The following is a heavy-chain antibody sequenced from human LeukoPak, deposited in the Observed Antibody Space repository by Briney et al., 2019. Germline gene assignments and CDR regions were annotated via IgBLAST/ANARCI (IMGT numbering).Heavy chain of an antibody. D-gene: IGHD3-10*01. CDR3: ATNRREYYYGSGSYLGAFDI. J-gene: IGHJ3*02. CDR1: GYTLTELS. CDR2: FDPEDGET. Sequence: ASVKVSCKVSGYTLTELSMHWVRQAPGKGLEWMGGFDPEDGETIYAQKFKGRVTMTEDTSTDTAYMELSSLRSEDTAVYYCATNRREYYYGSGSYLGAFDIWGQGTMVTVSS. V-gene: IGHV1-24*01.